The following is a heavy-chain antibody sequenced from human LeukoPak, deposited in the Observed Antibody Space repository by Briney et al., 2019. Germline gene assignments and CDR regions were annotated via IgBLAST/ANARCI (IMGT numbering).Heavy chain of an antibody. CDR2: ISSSSSYI. V-gene: IGHV3-21*01. CDR1: GFTFSSYS. CDR3: AVYDFWSGTHFDY. D-gene: IGHD3-3*01. Sequence: GGSLRLSCAASGFTFSSYSMNWVRQAPGKGLGWVSSISSSSSYIYYADSVKGRFTISRDNAKNSLYLQMNSLRAEDTAVYYCAVYDFWSGTHFDYWGQGTLVTVSS. J-gene: IGHJ4*02.